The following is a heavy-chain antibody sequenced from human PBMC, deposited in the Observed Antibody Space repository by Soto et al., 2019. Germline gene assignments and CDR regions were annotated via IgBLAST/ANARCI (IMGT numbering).Heavy chain of an antibody. Sequence: GGSLRLSCRASGFIFQNFVINWVRQAPGKGLEWVSIIGGTGQYTFYADSVRGRFTFSRDNSENTVYLEMNSLRAEDTAIYFCAKGGTSHIYGIDVSGPGTTVTVSS. J-gene: IGHJ6*02. CDR2: IGGTGQYT. D-gene: IGHD2-2*01. CDR3: AKGGTSHIYGIDV. V-gene: IGHV3-23*01. CDR1: GFIFQNFV.